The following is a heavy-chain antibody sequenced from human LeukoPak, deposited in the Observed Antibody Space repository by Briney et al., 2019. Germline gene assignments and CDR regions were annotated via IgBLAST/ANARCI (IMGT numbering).Heavy chain of an antibody. J-gene: IGHJ4*02. CDR1: GFPFSSYY. CDR3: ARVIRGGVDY. CDR2: IYSGGGT. D-gene: IGHD3-10*01. V-gene: IGHV3-53*01. Sequence: GGSLRLSCAASGFPFSSYYVNWVRQAPGKGLEWVSVIYSGGGTYYADSVRGRFTISRDKSKNTLDLQMNSLRVEDTAVYYCARVIRGGVDYWGQGTLVTVSS.